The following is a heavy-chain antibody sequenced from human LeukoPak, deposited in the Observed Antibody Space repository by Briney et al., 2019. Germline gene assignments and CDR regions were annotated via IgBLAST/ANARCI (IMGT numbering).Heavy chain of an antibody. J-gene: IGHJ3*02. V-gene: IGHV3-20*04. D-gene: IGHD3-10*01. CDR3: ARNGAEFGELIRPFDI. CDR2: INWRGGST. CDR1: GFAFDDYG. Sequence: GSLRLSCAASGFAFDDYGMTWVRQTPGKGPEWVSGINWRGGSTGYADSVKGRFPISRHNAKNSLYLQMNSLRAEDTALYYCARNGAEFGELIRPFDIWGQGTMVTVSS.